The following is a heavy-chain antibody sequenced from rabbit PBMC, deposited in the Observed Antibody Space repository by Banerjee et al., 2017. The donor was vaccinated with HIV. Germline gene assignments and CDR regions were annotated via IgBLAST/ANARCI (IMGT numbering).Heavy chain of an antibody. Sequence: QEQLVESGGGLVKPEGSLTLTCTASGFTISSYWMCWVRQAPGKGLEWIACIPTGDGSTYYATWAKGRFTISKTSSTTVTLQMTSLTAADTATYFCTRSLDSSHPHFELWGPGTLVTVS. J-gene: IGHJ4*01. CDR3: TRSLDSSHPHFEL. CDR1: GFTISSYW. D-gene: IGHD4-1*01. CDR2: IPTGDGST. V-gene: IGHV1S45*01.